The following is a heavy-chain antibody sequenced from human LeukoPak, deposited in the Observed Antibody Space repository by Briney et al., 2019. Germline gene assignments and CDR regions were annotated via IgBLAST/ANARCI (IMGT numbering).Heavy chain of an antibody. CDR1: GGTFSSYA. J-gene: IGHJ4*02. V-gene: IGHV1-69*06. D-gene: IGHD3-10*01. CDR2: IIPIFGTA. Sequence: SVKVSCKASGGTFSSYAISWVRQAPGQGLEWMGGIIPIFGTANYAQKFQGRVTITADKSTSTAYMELSSLRSEDTAVYYCATDSLLWFGESGSLLVYWGQGTLVTVSS. CDR3: ATDSLLWFGESGSLLVY.